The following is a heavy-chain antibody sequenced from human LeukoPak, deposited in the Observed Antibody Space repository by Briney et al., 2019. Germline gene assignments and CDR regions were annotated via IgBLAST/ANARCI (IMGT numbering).Heavy chain of an antibody. CDR3: ARTYYDILTGYFDY. CDR1: GDKFTTYW. Sequence: GESLKISCKDFGDKFTTYWIGWVRQMPGKGLEWMGIIWPSDSDARYSPSFQGQVTISADKSISTAYLQWSSLKASDTAMYYCARTYYDILTGYFDYWGQGTLVTVSS. D-gene: IGHD3-9*01. V-gene: IGHV5-51*01. CDR2: IWPSDSDA. J-gene: IGHJ4*02.